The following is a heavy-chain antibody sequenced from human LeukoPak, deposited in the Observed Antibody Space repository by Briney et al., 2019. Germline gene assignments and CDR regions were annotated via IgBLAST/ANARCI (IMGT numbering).Heavy chain of an antibody. CDR2: IYNSGST. D-gene: IGHD2-15*01. Sequence: SETLSLTCTVSGYSISSGYYWGWIRQPPGKGLEWIGSIYNSGSTYYNPSLKSRVTISVDTSMNQFSLKLRSVTAADTAVYYCARDRGYCSGGSCRAFNYYYYYMDVWGKGTTVTISS. J-gene: IGHJ6*03. CDR3: ARDRGYCSGGSCRAFNYYYYYMDV. V-gene: IGHV4-38-2*02. CDR1: GYSISSGYY.